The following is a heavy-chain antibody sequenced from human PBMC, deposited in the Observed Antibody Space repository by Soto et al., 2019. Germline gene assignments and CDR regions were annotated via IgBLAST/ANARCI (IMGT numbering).Heavy chain of an antibody. CDR3: ARLVSIAVGGLNWFAP. V-gene: IGHV1-18*01. J-gene: IGHJ5*02. D-gene: IGHD6-19*01. CDR2: ISAYNGNT. Sequence: GASVKVSCKASGYTFTSYGISWVRQAPGQGLEWMGWISAYNGNTNYAQKLQGRVTMTTDTSTSTAYMELRSLRSDDTAVYYCARLVSIAVGGLNWFAPWGQGILVTVSS. CDR1: GYTFTSYG.